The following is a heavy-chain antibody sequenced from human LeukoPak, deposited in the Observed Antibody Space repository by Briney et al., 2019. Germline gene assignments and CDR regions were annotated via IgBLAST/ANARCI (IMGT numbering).Heavy chain of an antibody. CDR2: ISYDGSNK. D-gene: IGHD5-24*01. CDR3: AREPPRAMATIPFDY. J-gene: IGHJ4*02. CDR1: GFTFSSYA. Sequence: PGGSLRLSCAASGFTFSSYAMHWVRQAPGKGLEWVAVISYDGSNKYYADSVKGRFTISRDNSKNTLYLQMNSLRAEDTAVYYCAREPPRAMATIPFDYWGQGTLVTVSS. V-gene: IGHV3-30-3*01.